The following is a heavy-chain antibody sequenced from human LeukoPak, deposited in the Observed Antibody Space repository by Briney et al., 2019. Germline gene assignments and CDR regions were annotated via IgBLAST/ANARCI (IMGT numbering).Heavy chain of an antibody. CDR1: GGSISGGGYS. V-gene: IGHV4-30-2*01. J-gene: IGHJ5*02. D-gene: IGHD4-17*01. Sequence: PSQTLSLTCAVSGGSISGGGYSWSWIRQPPGKGLEWIGYIYHSGITYYNPSLKSRATISVDRSKNQFSLKLSSVTAADTAVYYCARAPGDYGWFDPWGQGTLVTVSS. CDR2: IYHSGIT. CDR3: ARAPGDYGWFDP.